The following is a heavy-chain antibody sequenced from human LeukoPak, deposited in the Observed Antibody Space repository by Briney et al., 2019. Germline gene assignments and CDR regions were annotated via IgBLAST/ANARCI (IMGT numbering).Heavy chain of an antibody. V-gene: IGHV4-59*01. CDR2: IYYSGST. CDR3: ARVVVGAFYYYYYMDV. D-gene: IGHD2-2*01. J-gene: IGHJ6*03. Sequence: SETLSLTCTLSGDSMSSYYWSWIRQPPGKGLQWIGYIYYSGSTNYNPSLKSRVIISVDRSKNQFSLRLTSVTAADTAVYYCARVVVGAFYYYYYMDVWGKGTTVIASS. CDR1: GDSMSSYY.